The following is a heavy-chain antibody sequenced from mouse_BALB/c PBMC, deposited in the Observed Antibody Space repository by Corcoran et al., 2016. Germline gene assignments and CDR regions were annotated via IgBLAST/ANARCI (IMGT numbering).Heavy chain of an antibody. CDR3: SRSVRAAVDY. V-gene: IGHV1S56*01. CDR2: IYPGYGIT. Sequence: QVQLQQSGPELVKPGALVKISCKASGYTFTSYDINWVKQRPGQGLEWIGWIYPGYGITKYNEKFKGKATLTADKSPSTAYMQLSSLTFENSAVYFCSRSVRAAVDYWGQGTSVTVSS. D-gene: IGHD3-1*01. CDR1: GYTFTSYD. J-gene: IGHJ4*01.